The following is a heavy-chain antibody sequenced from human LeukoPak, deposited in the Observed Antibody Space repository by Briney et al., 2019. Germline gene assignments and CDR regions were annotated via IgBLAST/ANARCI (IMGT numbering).Heavy chain of an antibody. CDR1: GFTSNSYG. V-gene: IGHV3-30*18. CDR3: AKGSDYPDN. Sequence: TGRSLRLSCAASGFTSNSYGMHWVRQAPGKGLEWVAAISYDGSNKYYADSVKGRFTISRDNSKNTLYLQMNSLRAEDTCVYYCAKGSDYPDNWGQGTLVTVSS. CDR2: ISYDGSNK. J-gene: IGHJ4*02.